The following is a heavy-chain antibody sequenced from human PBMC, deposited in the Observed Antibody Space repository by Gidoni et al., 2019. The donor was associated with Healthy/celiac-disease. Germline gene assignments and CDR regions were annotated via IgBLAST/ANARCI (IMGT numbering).Heavy chain of an antibody. V-gene: IGHV1-2*02. CDR3: ARGLYGSGSYYIF. J-gene: IGHJ4*02. CDR1: GCTITGYY. D-gene: IGHD3-10*01. Sequence: QVQLVQSGAEVEKPGASVKVSCQASGCTITGYYMHWVRQAPGQGLEWMGWINPNSGGTNYAQKFQGRVTMTRDTSISTAYMELSRLRSDDTAVYYCARGLYGSGSYYIFWGQGTLVTVSS. CDR2: INPNSGGT.